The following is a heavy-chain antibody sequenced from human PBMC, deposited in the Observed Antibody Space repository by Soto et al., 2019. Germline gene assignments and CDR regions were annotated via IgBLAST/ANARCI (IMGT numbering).Heavy chain of an antibody. CDR3: ARVAVINGDYWGNY. Sequence: EVQLVESGGGLVQPGGSLRLSCAASGFTFSSYSMNWVRQAPGKGLEWVSYISSSSSTIYYADSVKGRFTISRDNAKNSLYLQMNSLRDEDTAVYYCARVAVINGDYWGNYWGQGTLVTVSS. V-gene: IGHV3-48*02. CDR1: GFTFSSYS. CDR2: ISSSSSTI. D-gene: IGHD4-17*01. J-gene: IGHJ4*02.